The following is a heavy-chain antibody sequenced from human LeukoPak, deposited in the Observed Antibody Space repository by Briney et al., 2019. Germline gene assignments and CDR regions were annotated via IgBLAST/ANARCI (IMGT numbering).Heavy chain of an antibody. D-gene: IGHD6-13*01. CDR3: AKDPSSGSWPTCWFDP. J-gene: IGHJ5*02. Sequence: GGSLRLSCAASGFTFSSYAMSWVRPAPGKGLEWVSAISGSGGSTYYADSVKGRFTISRDNSKNTLYLQMNGLRAEDTAVYYCAKDPSSGSWPTCWFDPWGQGTLVTVSS. CDR2: ISGSGGST. CDR1: GFTFSSYA. V-gene: IGHV3-23*01.